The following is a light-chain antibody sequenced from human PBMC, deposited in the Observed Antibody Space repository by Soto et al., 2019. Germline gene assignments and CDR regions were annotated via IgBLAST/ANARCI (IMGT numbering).Light chain of an antibody. CDR1: SNDIGAYNY. CDR2: EVT. Sequence: QPVLTQPASVSGSPGQSITISCTGTSNDIGAYNYVSWYQQHPGKSPKLMVYEVTNRPSGISIRFSGSKSGSAASLTISGLQAEDEADYYCSSYSSISHWVFGGGTKLTVL. J-gene: IGLJ3*02. V-gene: IGLV2-14*01. CDR3: SSYSSISHWV.